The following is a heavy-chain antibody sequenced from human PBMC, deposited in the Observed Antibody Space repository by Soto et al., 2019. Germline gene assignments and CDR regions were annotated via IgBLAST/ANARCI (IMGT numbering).Heavy chain of an antibody. Sequence: ASVKVCCKASGYTFTSYGISWVRQAPGQGLEWMGWISAYNGNTNYAQKLQGRVTMTTDTSTSTAYMELRSLRSDDTAVYYCARDGSGAYSSSWFGGSNWFDPWGQGSLVTVSS. CDR2: ISAYNGNT. J-gene: IGHJ5*02. CDR1: GYTFTSYG. CDR3: ARDGSGAYSSSWFGGSNWFDP. V-gene: IGHV1-18*01. D-gene: IGHD6-13*01.